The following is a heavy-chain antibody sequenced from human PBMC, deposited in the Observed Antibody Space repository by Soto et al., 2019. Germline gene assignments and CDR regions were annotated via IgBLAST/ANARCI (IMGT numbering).Heavy chain of an antibody. Sequence: EVQLLESGGGLVQPGGSLGLSCAASGFIFSSYGMSWVRQAPGKGLEWVSVISGSGAGTYYADSVKGRFTISRDNSKNTLYLQMNSLRAEDTAVYYCAKRVTGDGRYFDYWGQGTLVTVSS. CDR3: AKRVTGDGRYFDY. CDR2: ISGSGAGT. J-gene: IGHJ4*02. V-gene: IGHV3-23*01. CDR1: GFIFSSYG. D-gene: IGHD7-27*01.